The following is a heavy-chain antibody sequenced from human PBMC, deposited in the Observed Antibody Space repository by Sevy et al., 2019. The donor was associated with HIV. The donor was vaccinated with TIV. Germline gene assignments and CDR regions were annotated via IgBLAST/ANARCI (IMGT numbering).Heavy chain of an antibody. Sequence: GGSLRLSCAASAFTFSRYVTNWVRQAPGKGLEWVSVISSEGSTTYYADSVKGRFTISRDNSKSTLYLQMNSLRAEDTAVYYCATRSLNSGPYFDPWGQGTLVTVSS. CDR1: AFTFSRYV. J-gene: IGHJ4*02. CDR3: ATRSLNSGPYFDP. CDR2: ISSEGSTT. V-gene: IGHV3-23*01. D-gene: IGHD1-1*01.